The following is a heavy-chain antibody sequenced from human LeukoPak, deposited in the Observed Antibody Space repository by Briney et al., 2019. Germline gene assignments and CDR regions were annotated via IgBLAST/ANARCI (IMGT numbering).Heavy chain of an antibody. Sequence: GGSLRLSCAASGLTFDDYAMHWVRQAPGKGLEWVSGISWNSGSIGYADSVKGRFTISRDNAKNSLYLQMNSLRAEDTALYYCAKAPYQLLMYNWFDPWGQGTLVTVSS. J-gene: IGHJ5*02. CDR3: AKAPYQLLMYNWFDP. CDR1: GLTFDDYA. CDR2: ISWNSGSI. D-gene: IGHD2-2*01. V-gene: IGHV3-9*01.